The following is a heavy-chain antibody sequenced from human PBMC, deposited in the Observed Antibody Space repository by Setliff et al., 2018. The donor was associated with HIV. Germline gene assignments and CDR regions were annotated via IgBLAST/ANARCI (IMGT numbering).Heavy chain of an antibody. J-gene: IGHJ4*02. V-gene: IGHV4-4*07. CDR2: IYYTGST. CDR3: ARSIYGSGTYPLDV. Sequence: SETLSLTCNYSGNSFSGYHWNWIRQPAGKGLEWLGRIYYTGSTEYNPSLKSRLTMSMDTSKDQFSLRLVSLTTADTAVYYCARSIYGSGTYPLDVWGPGTLVTVS. D-gene: IGHD3-10*01. CDR1: GNSFSGYH.